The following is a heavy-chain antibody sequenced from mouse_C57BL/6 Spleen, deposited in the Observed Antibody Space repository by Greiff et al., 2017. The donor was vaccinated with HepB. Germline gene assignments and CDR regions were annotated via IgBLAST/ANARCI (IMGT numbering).Heavy chain of an antibody. CDR3: ARGYYGSSPWFAY. V-gene: IGHV1-7*01. Sequence: QVQLQQSGAELAKPGASVKLSCKASGYTFTSYWMHWVKQRPGQGLEWIGYINPSSGYTKYNQKVKDKATLTADKSSSTAYMQLSSLTYEDSAVYYCARGYYGSSPWFAYWGQGTLVTVSA. J-gene: IGHJ3*01. CDR1: GYTFTSYW. D-gene: IGHD1-1*01. CDR2: INPSSGYT.